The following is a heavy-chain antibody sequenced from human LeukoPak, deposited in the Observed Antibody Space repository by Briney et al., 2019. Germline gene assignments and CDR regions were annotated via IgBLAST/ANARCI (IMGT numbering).Heavy chain of an antibody. CDR2: IYHSGST. D-gene: IGHD3-22*01. Sequence: SQTLSLTCTVSGGSISSGGYYWSWIRQPPGKGLEWIGYIYHSGSTYYNPSLKSRVTISVDRSKNQFSLKLSSVTAADTAVYYCARDRYYDSSADYMDVWGKGTTVTVSS. V-gene: IGHV4-30-2*01. CDR1: GGSISSGGYY. CDR3: ARDRYYDSSADYMDV. J-gene: IGHJ6*03.